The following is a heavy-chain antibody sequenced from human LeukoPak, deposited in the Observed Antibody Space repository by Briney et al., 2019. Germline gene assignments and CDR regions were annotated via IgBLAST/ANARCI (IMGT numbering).Heavy chain of an antibody. Sequence: SEALSLTCTVSGGSISSYYWSWIRQPAGKGLEWIGRIYTSGSTNYNPSLKSRVTMSVDTSKNQFSLKLSSVTAADTAVYYCARPDCSSTSCYSWGQGTLVTVSS. V-gene: IGHV4-4*07. CDR2: IYTSGST. D-gene: IGHD2-2*02. CDR3: ARPDCSSTSCYS. CDR1: GGSISSYY. J-gene: IGHJ4*02.